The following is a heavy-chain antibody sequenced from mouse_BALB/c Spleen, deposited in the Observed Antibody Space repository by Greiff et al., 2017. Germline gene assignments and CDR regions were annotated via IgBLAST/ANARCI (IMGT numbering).Heavy chain of an antibody. Sequence: EVQGVESGGGLVQPGGSLRLSCATSGFTFTDYYMSWVRQPPGKALEWLGFIRNKANGYTTEYSASVKGRLTISRDNSQSILYLQMNTLRAEDSATYYCARGYGNYVAWFAYWGQGTLVTVSA. J-gene: IGHJ3*01. V-gene: IGHV7-3*02. D-gene: IGHD2-10*02. CDR2: IRNKANGYTT. CDR1: GFTFTDYY. CDR3: ARGYGNYVAWFAY.